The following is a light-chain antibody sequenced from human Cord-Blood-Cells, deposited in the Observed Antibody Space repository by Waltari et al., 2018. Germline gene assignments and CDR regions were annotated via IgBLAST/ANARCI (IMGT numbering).Light chain of an antibody. J-gene: IGKJ5*01. CDR1: QSVSSSY. V-gene: IGKV3-20*01. Sequence: EIVLPKSPGTLSLSPGERATLSCRASQSVSSSYLAWYQQKPGQAPRLLIYGASSRATGIPDSFSGSGSGTDFTLTISRLEPEDFAVYYCQQYGSSPPITFGQGTRLEIK. CDR3: QQYGSSPPIT. CDR2: GAS.